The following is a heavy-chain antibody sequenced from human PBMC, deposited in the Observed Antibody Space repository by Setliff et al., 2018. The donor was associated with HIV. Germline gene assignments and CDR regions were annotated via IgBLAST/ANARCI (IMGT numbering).Heavy chain of an antibody. D-gene: IGHD3-22*01. CDR1: GGSISSFSYY. V-gene: IGHV4-39*01. Sequence: SETLSLTCTVSGGSISSFSYYWAWIRQSSGKGLEWIGNVYHSGGTDYNPSLRSRVSISVDTSTNQFSLSLASVTAADTAVYYCTRSSGYYSTVFYWGQGTRVTVSS. J-gene: IGHJ4*02. CDR2: VYHSGGT. CDR3: TRSSGYYSTVFY.